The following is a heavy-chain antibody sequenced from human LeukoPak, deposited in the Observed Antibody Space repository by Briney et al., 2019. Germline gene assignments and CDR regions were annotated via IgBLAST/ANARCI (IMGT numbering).Heavy chain of an antibody. D-gene: IGHD3-22*01. CDR3: ARDSDNSGYFDY. J-gene: IGHJ4*02. Sequence: GGSLRLSCAASGFAFSSYEMNWVRQAPGKGLEWVSYISSSGNTIYYTDSVKGRFTISRDNAKNSLYLQMNSLRAEDTAIYYCARDSDNSGYFDYWGQGTLVTVSS. V-gene: IGHV3-48*03. CDR2: ISSSGNTI. CDR1: GFAFSSYE.